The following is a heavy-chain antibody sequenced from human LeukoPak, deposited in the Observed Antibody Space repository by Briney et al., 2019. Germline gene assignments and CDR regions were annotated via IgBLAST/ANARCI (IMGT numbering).Heavy chain of an antibody. CDR2: ISGYNGNT. J-gene: IGHJ4*02. D-gene: IGHD3-22*01. Sequence: AAVKVSCKASGYTFTSYGITWLRQAPGQGLEWMGWISGYNGNTKYAQKFQARVTLTTDTSTSTAYMELWSLRSDDTALYYCARGGYYYYDSSGYYLIDNWGQETLVTVSS. CDR3: ARGGYYYYDSSGYYLIDN. CDR1: GYTFTSYG. V-gene: IGHV1-18*01.